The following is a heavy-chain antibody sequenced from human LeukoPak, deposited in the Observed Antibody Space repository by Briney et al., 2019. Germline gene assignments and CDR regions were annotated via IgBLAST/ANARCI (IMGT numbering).Heavy chain of an antibody. CDR1: GYTFTNYY. Sequence: GASVKASCKASGYTFTNYYIHWVQQAPGQGLEWMGWINPNSGGTNYAQKFQGRVTMTRDTSISTAYMELSSLRSDDTAVYYCAILSIAVAGDFDYWGQGTLVTVSS. D-gene: IGHD6-19*01. J-gene: IGHJ4*02. V-gene: IGHV1-2*02. CDR2: INPNSGGT. CDR3: AILSIAVAGDFDY.